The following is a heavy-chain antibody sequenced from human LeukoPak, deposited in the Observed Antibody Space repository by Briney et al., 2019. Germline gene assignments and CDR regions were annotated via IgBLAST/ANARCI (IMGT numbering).Heavy chain of an antibody. CDR1: GYSFTSYW. D-gene: IGHD6-19*01. CDR2: IDPSASYT. CDR3: ARLGSSGWYNDY. Sequence: GESLKISCKGSGYSFTSYWISWVRQRPGKGLEWMGRIDPSASYTNYSPSFQGHVTISADKSISTAYLQWSSLKASDTAMYYCARLGSSGWYNDYWGQGTLVTVSS. V-gene: IGHV5-10-1*01. J-gene: IGHJ4*02.